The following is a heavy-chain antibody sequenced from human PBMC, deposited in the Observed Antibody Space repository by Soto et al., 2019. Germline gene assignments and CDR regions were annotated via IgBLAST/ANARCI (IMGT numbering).Heavy chain of an antibody. CDR3: ARGRYGDY. J-gene: IGHJ4*02. Sequence: QVHLVQSGAEVKKPGASVKVACKGSGYAFTIYGITWVRQAPGQGLEWMGGISAHNGNTNYAQKLQGRVTVTRDTSTSTAYMELRSLRSDDTAVYYCARGRYGDYWGQGALVTVSS. V-gene: IGHV1-18*01. D-gene: IGHD1-1*01. CDR1: GYAFTIYG. CDR2: ISAHNGNT.